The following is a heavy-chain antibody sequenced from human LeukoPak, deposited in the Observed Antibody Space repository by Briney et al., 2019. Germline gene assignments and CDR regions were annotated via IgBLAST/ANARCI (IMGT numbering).Heavy chain of an antibody. CDR3: ARNRDGYNSFDY. D-gene: IGHD5-24*01. V-gene: IGHV4-31*03. Sequence: SQTLSLTCTVSGGSINNGGYYWSWIRQHPGKGLEWIGYIYYSGSSYYNPSLRSRVTIPVDTSKNHFSLKLSSVTAADTAVYYRARNRDGYNSFDYWGQGTLVTVSS. J-gene: IGHJ4*02. CDR1: GGSINNGGYY. CDR2: IYYSGSS.